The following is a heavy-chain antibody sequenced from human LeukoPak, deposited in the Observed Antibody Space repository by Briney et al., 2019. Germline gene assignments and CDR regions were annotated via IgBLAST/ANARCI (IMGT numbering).Heavy chain of an antibody. CDR1: GFTFSSYS. V-gene: IGHV3-21*01. CDR2: ISSSSSYI. CDR3: ARDKPGGGYDYGNDY. Sequence: GGSLRLSCAASGFTFSSYSMNWVRQAPGKGLEWVSSISSSSSYIYYADSVKGRFTISRENAKNSLYLQMNSLRAEDTAVYYCARDKPGGGYDYGNDYWGQGTLVTVSS. D-gene: IGHD5-12*01. J-gene: IGHJ4*02.